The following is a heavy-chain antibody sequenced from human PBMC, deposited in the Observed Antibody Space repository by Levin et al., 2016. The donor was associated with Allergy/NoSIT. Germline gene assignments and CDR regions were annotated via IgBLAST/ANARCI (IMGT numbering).Heavy chain of an antibody. Sequence: GESLKISCAASGITFSNYEVNWVRQAPGKGLEWVSYISSSGSTIELADSVKGRFTISRDNAKNLLFLQMSSLRAEDTAVYYCARIGNFAVYYGMDVWGQGTTVTVSS. J-gene: IGHJ6*02. CDR3: ARIGNFAVYYGMDV. CDR2: ISSSGSTI. V-gene: IGHV3-48*03. D-gene: IGHD4-23*01. CDR1: GITFSNYE.